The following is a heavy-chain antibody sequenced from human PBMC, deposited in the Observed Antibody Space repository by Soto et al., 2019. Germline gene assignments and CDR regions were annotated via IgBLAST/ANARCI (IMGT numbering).Heavy chain of an antibody. CDR3: AKDLTSISRTHEL. Sequence: GGSLRLSCVVSGFPFSNYAMSLVRQSPGKGLEWVSAIRDTGYTTYYAGSVKGRFIISRDNSKNTLYLQMNSLSAEDTAVYYCAKDLTSISRTHELWGQGTLVTVSS. CDR2: IRDTGYTT. V-gene: IGHV3-23*01. CDR1: GFPFSNYA. J-gene: IGHJ4*02. D-gene: IGHD2-2*01.